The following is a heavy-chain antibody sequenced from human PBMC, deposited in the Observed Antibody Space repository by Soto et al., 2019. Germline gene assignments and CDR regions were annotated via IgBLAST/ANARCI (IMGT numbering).Heavy chain of an antibody. CDR3: AKDMGSSGWYGFQDY. CDR1: GFTFSSYA. V-gene: IGHV3-30-3*01. Sequence: GGSLRLSCAASGFTFSSYAMHWVRQAPGKGLEWVAVISYDGSNKYYADSVKGRFTISRDNSKNTLYLQMNSLRAEDTAVYYCAKDMGSSGWYGFQDYWGQGTLVTVSS. J-gene: IGHJ4*02. CDR2: ISYDGSNK. D-gene: IGHD6-19*01.